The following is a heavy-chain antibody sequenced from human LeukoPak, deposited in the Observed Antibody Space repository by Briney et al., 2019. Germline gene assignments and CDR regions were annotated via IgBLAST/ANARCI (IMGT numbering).Heavy chain of an antibody. CDR3: ARVLGYCSSTSCYRGLRNGMDV. D-gene: IGHD2-2*02. J-gene: IGHJ6*02. Sequence: GSLRLSCAASGFTFSSYAMHWVRQAPGKGLEWVAVISYDGSNKYYADSVKGRFTISRDNSKNTLYLQMNSLRAEDTAVYYCARVLGYCSSTSCYRGLRNGMDVWGQGTTVTVSS. CDR2: ISYDGSNK. V-gene: IGHV3-30-3*01. CDR1: GFTFSSYA.